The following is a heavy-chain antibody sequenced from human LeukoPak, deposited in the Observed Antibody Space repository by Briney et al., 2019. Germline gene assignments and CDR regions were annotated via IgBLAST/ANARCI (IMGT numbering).Heavy chain of an antibody. CDR1: GYTFTSYY. D-gene: IGHD3-10*01. V-gene: IGHV1-46*01. CDR2: INPSGGST. J-gene: IGHJ4*02. CDR3: ARASGSSFLDY. Sequence: ASVKDSCKASGYTFTSYYMHWVRQAPGQGLGWMGIINPSGGSTSYAQKFQGRVTMTRDTSTSTVYMELSSLRSEDTAVYYCARASGSSFLDYWGQGTLVTVSS.